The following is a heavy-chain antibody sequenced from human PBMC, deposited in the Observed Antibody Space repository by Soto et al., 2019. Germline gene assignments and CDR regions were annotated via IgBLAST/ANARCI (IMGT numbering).Heavy chain of an antibody. J-gene: IGHJ4*02. CDR1: GFRFSIYS. Sequence: EVRLVESGGALVQRGGSLTLSCAASGFRFSIYSMNWVRQAPGKGLEWSAYITSDTKTIKHAESVKGRFTISRDNAKNSVYLQMNNLSDEDTAVYYCARSVEGHFDYWGQGTVVTVSS. CDR3: ARSVEGHFDY. D-gene: IGHD6-19*01. CDR2: ITSDTKTI. V-gene: IGHV3-48*02.